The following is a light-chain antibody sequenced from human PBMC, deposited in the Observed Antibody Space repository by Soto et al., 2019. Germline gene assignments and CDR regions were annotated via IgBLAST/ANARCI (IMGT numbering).Light chain of an antibody. CDR2: VAS. J-gene: IGKJ4*01. CDR3: QQYGALPPT. Sequence: EIVLTQFPGALSLSPGERVTLSCRASQTVSNTYLAWYQQKSGQAPKFLIYVASNRATGIPDRFSGSGSGTDFTLTISRLEPEDFAVYYCQQYGALPPTFGGGNKVEI. V-gene: IGKV3-20*01. CDR1: QTVSNTY.